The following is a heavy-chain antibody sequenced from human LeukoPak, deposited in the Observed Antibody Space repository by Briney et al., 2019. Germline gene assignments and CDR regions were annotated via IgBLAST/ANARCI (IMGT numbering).Heavy chain of an antibody. V-gene: IGHV3-30*04. Sequence: GGSLRLSCAASGFTFSSYAMHWVRQAPGKGLEWVAVISYDGSDKYYADSVKGRFTISRDNSKNTLYLQMNSLRAEDTAVNYCARDYGTYFDYWGQGTLVTVSS. CDR1: GFTFSSYA. D-gene: IGHD4-17*01. CDR2: ISYDGSDK. J-gene: IGHJ4*02. CDR3: ARDYGTYFDY.